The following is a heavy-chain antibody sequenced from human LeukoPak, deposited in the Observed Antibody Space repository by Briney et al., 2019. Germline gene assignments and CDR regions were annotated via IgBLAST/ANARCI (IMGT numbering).Heavy chain of an antibody. J-gene: IGHJ6*03. Sequence: VASVKVSCKASGYRFTSYGISWVRQAPGQGLEWLGWINPDNDNINYAQKVQDRVTLTTDTSATTAYMEMRSLRCDGTAVYYCARGGGVGYYYHYMDVWGKGTTVAVSS. D-gene: IGHD3-10*01. CDR2: INPDNDNI. V-gene: IGHV1-18*01. CDR1: GYRFTSYG. CDR3: ARGGGVGYYYHYMDV.